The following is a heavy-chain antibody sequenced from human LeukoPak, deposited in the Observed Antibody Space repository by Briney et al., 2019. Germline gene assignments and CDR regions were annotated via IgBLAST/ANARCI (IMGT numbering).Heavy chain of an antibody. CDR3: ARAKSGGYSYRAYYFDY. Sequence: SVKVSCKASGGTFSSYAISWVRQAPGQGLEWMGGIIPIFGTANYAQKFQGRVTITADESTSTAYMELSSLRSEDTAVYYCARAKSGGYSYRAYYFDYWGQGTLVTVPS. CDR1: GGTFSSYA. CDR2: IIPIFGTA. V-gene: IGHV1-69*01. D-gene: IGHD5-18*01. J-gene: IGHJ4*02.